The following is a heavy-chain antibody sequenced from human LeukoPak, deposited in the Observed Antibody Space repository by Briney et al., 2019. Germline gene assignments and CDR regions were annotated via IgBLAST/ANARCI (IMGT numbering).Heavy chain of an antibody. V-gene: IGHV3-21*01. CDR3: AKDPPEKGNYYYYMDV. J-gene: IGHJ6*03. CDR2: ISSSSSYI. Sequence: GGSLRLSCAASGFTFDDYTMHWVRQAPGKCLEWVSSISSSSSYIYYADSVKGRFTISRDNSKNTLYLQMNSLRAEDTAVYYCAKDPPEKGNYYYYMDVWGKGTTVTISS. D-gene: IGHD3-10*01. CDR1: GFTFDDYT.